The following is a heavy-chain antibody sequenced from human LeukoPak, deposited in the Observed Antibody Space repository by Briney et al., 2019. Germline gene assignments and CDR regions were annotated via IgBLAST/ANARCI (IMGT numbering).Heavy chain of an antibody. CDR1: GGSISSYY. V-gene: IGHV4-59*01. CDR3: ARGRAKYYDSHGDYFDY. D-gene: IGHD3-22*01. CDR2: IYYSGST. Sequence: PSETLSLTCTVSGGSISSYYWSWIRQPPGKGLEWLGYIYYSGSTNYNPSLKSRVTISVDTSKNQFSLKLSSVTAADTAVYYCARGRAKYYDSHGDYFDYWGQGTLVTVSS. J-gene: IGHJ4*02.